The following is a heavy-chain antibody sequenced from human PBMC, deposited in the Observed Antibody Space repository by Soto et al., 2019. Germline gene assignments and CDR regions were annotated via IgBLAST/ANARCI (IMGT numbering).Heavy chain of an antibody. J-gene: IGHJ4*02. CDR3: ARVPAAMQRGFDY. CDR2: IYYSGST. D-gene: IGHD2-2*01. CDR1: GGSISSGGYY. V-gene: IGHV4-31*03. Sequence: SETLSITCTVSGGSISSGGYYWSWIRQHPGKGLEWIGYIYYSGSTYYNPSLKSRVTISVDTSKNQFSLKLSSVTAADTAVYYCARVPAAMQRGFDYWGQGTLVTVSS.